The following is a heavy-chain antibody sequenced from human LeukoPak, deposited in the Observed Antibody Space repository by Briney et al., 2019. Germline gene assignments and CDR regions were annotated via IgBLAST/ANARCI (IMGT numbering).Heavy chain of an antibody. CDR3: AKDLSDYGDY. V-gene: IGHV3-23*01. CDR1: GFTFSSYA. CDR2: ISGSGGGT. Sequence: GGSLRLSCAASGFTFSSYAMSWVRQAPGKGLEWVSAISGSGGGTYYADSVKGRFTISRDNSKNTLYPQMNSLRAEDTAVYYCAKDLSDYGDYWGQGTLVTVSS. J-gene: IGHJ4*02.